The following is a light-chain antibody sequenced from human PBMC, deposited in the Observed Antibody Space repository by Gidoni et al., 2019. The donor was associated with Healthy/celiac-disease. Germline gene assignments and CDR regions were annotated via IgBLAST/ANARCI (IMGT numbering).Light chain of an antibody. CDR2: AAS. Sequence: DIQMTQSPSSLSASVGDRVNITCRASQSISSYLNWYQEKPGKAPKLLIYAASNLQSGVPSRFSGSGSGTDFTLTISSLQPEDFATYYCQQSYSTPGTFGQGTKLEIK. CDR3: QQSYSTPGT. CDR1: QSISSY. V-gene: IGKV1-39*01. J-gene: IGKJ2*02.